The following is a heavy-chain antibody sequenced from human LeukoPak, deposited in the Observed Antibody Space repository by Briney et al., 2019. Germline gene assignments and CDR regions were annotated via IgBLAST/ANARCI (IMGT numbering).Heavy chain of an antibody. CDR1: GGSISSYY. D-gene: IGHD3-10*01. CDR2: IDYSGTT. CDR3: ARDNALASGKYWFDP. Sequence: PSETLSLTCTVSGGSISSYYWTWMRQPPGKGLEWIGYIDYSGTTNYNPSLKSRVTISVDTSKNQFSLKLSSVTAADTAVYYCARDNALASGKYWFDPWGREPWSPSPQ. V-gene: IGHV4-59*01. J-gene: IGHJ5*02.